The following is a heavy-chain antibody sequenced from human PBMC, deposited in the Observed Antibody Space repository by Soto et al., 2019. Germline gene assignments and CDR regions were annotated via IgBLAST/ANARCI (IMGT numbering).Heavy chain of an antibody. J-gene: IGHJ3*02. CDR3: ATSRDCGGDCYPNAFDI. CDR1: GYTLTELS. Sequence: ASVKVSCKVSGYTLTELSMHWVRQAPGKGLEWMGGFDPEDGETIYAQKFQGRVTTTEDTSTDTAYMELSSLRSEDTAVYYCATSRDCGGDCYPNAFDIWGQGTMVTVSS. CDR2: FDPEDGET. V-gene: IGHV1-24*01. D-gene: IGHD2-21*02.